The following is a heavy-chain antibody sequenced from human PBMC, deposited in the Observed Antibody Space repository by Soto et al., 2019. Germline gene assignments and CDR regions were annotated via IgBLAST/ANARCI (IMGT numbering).Heavy chain of an antibody. CDR3: ARRSHWFGEGPGWFDP. J-gene: IGHJ5*02. V-gene: IGHV4-39*01. Sequence: QLQLQESGPGLVKPSETLSLTCTVSGGSISSSSYYWGWIRQPPGKGLEWIGSIYYSGSTYYNPSLKSRVTISVDTSKNQFSLKLSSVTAADTAVYYCARRSHWFGEGPGWFDPWGQGTLVTVSS. CDR2: IYYSGST. CDR1: GGSISSSSYY. D-gene: IGHD3-10*01.